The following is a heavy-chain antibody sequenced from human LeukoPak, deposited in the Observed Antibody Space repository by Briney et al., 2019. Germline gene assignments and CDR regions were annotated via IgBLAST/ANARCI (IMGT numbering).Heavy chain of an antibody. CDR1: GGSVSSGSYY. CDR3: ARDNWDYLT. CDR2: IYYSGST. Sequence: MPSETLSLTCTVSGGSVSSGSYYWSWIRQPPGKGLEWIGYIYYSGSTNYNPSLKSRVTISVDTSKNQFSLKLSSVTAADTAVYYCARDNWDYLTWGQGTLVTVSS. D-gene: IGHD1-7*01. J-gene: IGHJ5*02. V-gene: IGHV4-61*01.